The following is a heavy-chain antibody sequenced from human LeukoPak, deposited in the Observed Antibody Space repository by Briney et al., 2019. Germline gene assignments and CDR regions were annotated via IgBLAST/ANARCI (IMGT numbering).Heavy chain of an antibody. J-gene: IGHJ4*02. CDR3: ARVSGSYWY. Sequence: SETLSLTCTGSGGSISSYYWSWIRQPPGKGLEWIGHIYYSGSTNYNPSLKSRVTISVDTSKNQFSLKLTSVTAADTAVYYCARVSGSYWYWGQGTRVTVSS. D-gene: IGHD1-26*01. CDR2: IYYSGST. V-gene: IGHV4-59*01. CDR1: GGSISSYY.